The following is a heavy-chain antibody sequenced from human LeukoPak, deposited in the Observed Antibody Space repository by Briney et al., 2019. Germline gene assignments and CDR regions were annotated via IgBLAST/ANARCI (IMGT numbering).Heavy chain of an antibody. CDR2: MNPNSGNT. CDR1: GGTFDSYD. CDR3: ARDLGMATNERGGFDY. J-gene: IGHJ4*02. Sequence: GASVKVSCKASGGTFDSYDINWVRQATGQGLEWMGWMNPNSGNTGYAQKFQGRVTITRNTSISTAYMELSSLRSEDTAVYYCARDLGMATNERGGFDYWGQGTLVTVSS. V-gene: IGHV1-8*03. D-gene: IGHD5-24*01.